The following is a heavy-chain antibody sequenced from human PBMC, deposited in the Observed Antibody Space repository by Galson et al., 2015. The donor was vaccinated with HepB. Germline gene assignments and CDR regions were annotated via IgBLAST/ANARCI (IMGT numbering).Heavy chain of an antibody. CDR2: ISYDGSNK. V-gene: IGHV3-30*03. Sequence: SLRLSCAASGFTFSSYGTHWVRQAPGKGLEWVAVISYDGSNKYYADSVKGRFTISRDNSKNTLYLQMNSLRAEDTAVYYCARGGPDSSGWYPIDYWGQGTLVTVSS. CDR3: ARGGPDSSGWYPIDY. CDR1: GFTFSSYG. J-gene: IGHJ4*02. D-gene: IGHD6-19*01.